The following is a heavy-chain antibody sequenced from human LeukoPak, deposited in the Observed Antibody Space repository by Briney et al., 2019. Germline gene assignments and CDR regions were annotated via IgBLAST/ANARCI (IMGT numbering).Heavy chain of an antibody. CDR2: ISGRGNNT. CDR1: GFTFSTYA. V-gene: IGHV3-23*01. D-gene: IGHD6-13*01. J-gene: IGHJ4*02. Sequence: GGSLRLSCAASGFTFSTYAMSWVRQAPGKGLEWVSSISGRGNNTYYADSVKGRFTTSRDNSKNTLHLQVNSLRAEDTAIYYCARAYSSSWYDYWGQGTLVTVSS. CDR3: ARAYSSSWYDY.